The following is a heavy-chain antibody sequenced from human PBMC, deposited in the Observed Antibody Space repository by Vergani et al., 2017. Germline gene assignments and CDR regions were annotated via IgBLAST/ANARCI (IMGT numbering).Heavy chain of an antibody. CDR3: AREGGSVIAARNWFDP. CDR2: INPNSGGT. D-gene: IGHD6-6*01. Sequence: QVQLVQSGAEVKKPGASVKVSCKASGYTFTGYYMHWVRQAPGQGLEWMGWINPNSGGTNYAQKFQGRVTMTRDTSISTAYMELSRLRSDDTAVYYCAREGGSVIAARNWFDPWGQGTLVTVSS. J-gene: IGHJ5*02. CDR1: GYTFTGYY. V-gene: IGHV1-2*02.